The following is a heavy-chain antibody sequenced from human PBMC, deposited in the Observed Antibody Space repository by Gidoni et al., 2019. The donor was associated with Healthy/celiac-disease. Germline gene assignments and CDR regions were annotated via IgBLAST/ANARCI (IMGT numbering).Heavy chain of an antibody. CDR3: ARDFGNSDAFDI. J-gene: IGHJ3*02. V-gene: IGHV3-21*01. Sequence: EVQLVESGGGLVKPGGALRRAWAASGGTFSSYSMNGVRQAPGKGLECVSSISSSRSYIYYADSVTGRFTISRDNAKNSLYLQMNSLRAEDTAVYYCARDFGNSDAFDIWGQGTMVTVSS. CDR2: ISSSRSYI. D-gene: IGHD3-10*01. CDR1: GGTFSSYS.